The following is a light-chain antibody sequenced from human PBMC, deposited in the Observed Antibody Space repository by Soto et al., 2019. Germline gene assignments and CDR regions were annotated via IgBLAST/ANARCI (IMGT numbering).Light chain of an antibody. V-gene: IGKV3-15*01. CDR1: QSVSSN. J-gene: IGKJ2*01. CDR3: QHYNNWPALYT. Sequence: EIVMTQSPATLSVSPGERATLSCRASQSVSSNLAWYQQKPGQAPRILIYGASTRATGIPARFSGSGSGTEFTLTISSLQSEDFAVYYCQHYNNWPALYTFGQGTKLEIK. CDR2: GAS.